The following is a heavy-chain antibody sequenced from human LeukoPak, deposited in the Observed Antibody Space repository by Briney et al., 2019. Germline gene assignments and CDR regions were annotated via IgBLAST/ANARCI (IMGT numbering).Heavy chain of an antibody. Sequence: SETLSLTCTVSGGAISSYYWSWIRRPPGKGLEWIGYIYYSGSTNYKPSLKSRVTISVDTSKNQFSLKLSSVTAADTAVYYCARVGPGDLNWGQGTLVTDSS. J-gene: IGHJ4*02. CDR1: GGAISSYY. D-gene: IGHD3-16*01. CDR3: ARVGPGDLN. V-gene: IGHV4-59*12. CDR2: IYYSGST.